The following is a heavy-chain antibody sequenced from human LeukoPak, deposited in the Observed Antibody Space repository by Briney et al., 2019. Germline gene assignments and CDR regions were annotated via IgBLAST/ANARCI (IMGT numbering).Heavy chain of an antibody. CDR2: FDPEDGET. J-gene: IGHJ3*02. CDR1: GYTLTELS. D-gene: IGHD3-10*01. CDR3: ATIYYGSGSYYNWGAFDI. Sequence: ASVKVSCKVSGYTLTELSMHWVRQAPGKGLEWMGGFDPEDGETIYAQKFQGRVTMTEDTPTDTAYMELSSLRSEDTAVYYCATIYYGSGSYYNWGAFDIWGQGTMVTVSS. V-gene: IGHV1-24*01.